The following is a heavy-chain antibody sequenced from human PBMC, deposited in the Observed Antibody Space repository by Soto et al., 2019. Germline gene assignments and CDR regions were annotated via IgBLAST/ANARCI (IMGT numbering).Heavy chain of an antibody. CDR1: GDTFKNCV. Sequence: SVKVSCKASGDTFKNCVISWVRQAPGQGLEWMGGIIPLFGTTDFAQRFQGRLTITTDESTTTAYMELSRLRSGDTATYYCAAELGFGKLSVVWGQGTTVTVSS. CDR3: AAELGFGKLSVV. V-gene: IGHV1-69*05. J-gene: IGHJ6*02. D-gene: IGHD3-10*01. CDR2: IIPLFGTT.